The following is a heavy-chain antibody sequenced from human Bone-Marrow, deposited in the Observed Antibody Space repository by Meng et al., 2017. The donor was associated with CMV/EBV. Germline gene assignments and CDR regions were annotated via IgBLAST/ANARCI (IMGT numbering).Heavy chain of an antibody. CDR1: GFTFSSYW. D-gene: IGHD3-3*01. V-gene: IGHV3-7*01. J-gene: IGHJ4*02. CDR3: ASLGLRFWEWFPLDY. CDR2: IKQDGSEK. Sequence: GESLKISCAASGFTFSSYWMSWVRQAPGKGLEWVANIKQDGSEKYYVDSVKGRFTISRDNAKNSLYLQMNSLRAEDTAVYYCASLGLRFWEWFPLDYWGQGTLVTVSS.